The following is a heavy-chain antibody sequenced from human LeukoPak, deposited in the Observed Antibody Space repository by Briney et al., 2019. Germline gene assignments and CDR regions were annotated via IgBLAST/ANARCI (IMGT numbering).Heavy chain of an antibody. J-gene: IGHJ6*03. V-gene: IGHV3-7*01. Sequence: GGSLRLSCAASGFTFSSYWMSWVRQAPGKGLEGVANIKQDGSEKYYVDSVKGRFTISRDNAKNSLYLQMNSLRAEDTAVYYCARGVVAATSYYYYYMDVWGKGTTVTVSS. CDR3: ARGVVAATSYYYYYMDV. D-gene: IGHD2-15*01. CDR2: IKQDGSEK. CDR1: GFTFSSYW.